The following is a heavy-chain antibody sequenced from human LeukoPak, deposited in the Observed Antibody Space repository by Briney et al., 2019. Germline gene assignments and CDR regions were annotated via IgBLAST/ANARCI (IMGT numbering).Heavy chain of an antibody. D-gene: IGHD2/OR15-2a*01. J-gene: IGHJ6*03. CDR1: RYTFTGYY. V-gene: IGHV1-2*02. CDR2: INSNSGGT. Sequence: ASVKVSCKASRYTFTGYYMHWVRQAPGQGLEWMGWINSNSGGTNYAQKFQGRVTMTRDTSISTAYMELSRLRSDDTAVYYCARDFNSTYYYYMDVWGKGTTVTVSS. CDR3: ARDFNSTYYYYMDV.